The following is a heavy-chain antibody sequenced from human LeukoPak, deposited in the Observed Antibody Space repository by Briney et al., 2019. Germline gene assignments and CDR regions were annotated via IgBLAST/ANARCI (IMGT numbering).Heavy chain of an antibody. Sequence: GGSLRLSCAASGFTFSNAWMGWVRQAPGQGLEWVGRIKRKTDDGTTDYAAPVKGRFTISRDDSENTLYLQMNSLKTEDTAVYYCARGGRIAAARLLWYGMDVWGQGTTVTVSS. CDR2: IKRKTDDGTT. CDR3: ARGGRIAAARLLWYGMDV. V-gene: IGHV3-15*01. J-gene: IGHJ6*02. D-gene: IGHD6-13*01. CDR1: GFTFSNAW.